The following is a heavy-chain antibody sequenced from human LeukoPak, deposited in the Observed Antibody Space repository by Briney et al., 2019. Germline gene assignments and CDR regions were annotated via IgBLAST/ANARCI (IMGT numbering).Heavy chain of an antibody. V-gene: IGHV4-59*01. CDR3: ARAYWMGSSRYVLYFDY. J-gene: IGHJ4*02. CDR1: GGSISSYY. D-gene: IGHD6-13*01. CDR2: IYYSGST. Sequence: SETLSLTCTVSGGSISSYYWSWIRQPPGKGLEWIGYIYYSGSTNYNPSLKSRVTISVDTSKNQFSLKLSSVTAADTAVYYCARAYWMGSSRYVLYFDYWGQGTLVTVSS.